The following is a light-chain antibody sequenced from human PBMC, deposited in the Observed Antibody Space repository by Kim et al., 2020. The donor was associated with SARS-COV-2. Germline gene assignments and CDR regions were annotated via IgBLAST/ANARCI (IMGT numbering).Light chain of an antibody. CDR2: GAS. Sequence: EIVLTQSPGTLSLSPGERGTLSCRASQSVSSSYLAWYQQKPGRAPRLLIYGASSRATDIPDRFSGSGSGTDFTLTISRVEPEDFAVYYCQVYGRSPMYTFGRGTKVDIK. V-gene: IGKV3-20*01. CDR1: QSVSSSY. J-gene: IGKJ2*01. CDR3: QVYGRSPMYT.